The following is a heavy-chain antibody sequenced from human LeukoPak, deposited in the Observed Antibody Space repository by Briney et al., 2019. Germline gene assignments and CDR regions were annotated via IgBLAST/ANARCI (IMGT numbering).Heavy chain of an antibody. CDR1: GFTFDDYG. V-gene: IGHV3-21*01. J-gene: IGHJ4*02. CDR2: ISSSSSYI. D-gene: IGHD2-8*01. CDR3: ARPFLGYCTNGVCYYDY. Sequence: GGSLRLSCAASGFTFDDYGMSWVRQAPGKGLEWVSSISSSSSYIYYADSVKGRFTISRDNAKNSLYLQMNSLRAEDTAVYYCARPFLGYCTNGVCYYDYWGQGTLVTVSS.